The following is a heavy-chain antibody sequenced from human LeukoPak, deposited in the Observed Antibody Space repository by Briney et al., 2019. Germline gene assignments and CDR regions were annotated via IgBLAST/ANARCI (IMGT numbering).Heavy chain of an antibody. Sequence: GGSLRLSCAASGFTFDDDAMHWVRQAPGKGLEWVSGISWNSGSIGYADSVKGRFTISRDNAKNSLYLQMNSLRAEDTALYYCAKVVGWEYYFDYWGQGTLVTVSS. D-gene: IGHD2-15*01. CDR2: ISWNSGSI. CDR3: AKVVGWEYYFDY. CDR1: GFTFDDDA. V-gene: IGHV3-9*01. J-gene: IGHJ4*02.